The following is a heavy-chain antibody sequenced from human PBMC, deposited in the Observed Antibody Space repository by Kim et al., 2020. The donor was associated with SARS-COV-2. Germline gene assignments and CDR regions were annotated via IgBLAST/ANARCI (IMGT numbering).Heavy chain of an antibody. Sequence: SETLSLTCTVSGVSISSSSYYWGWIRQPPGQGLEWIVSIYYSGSTYYNPSLKSRVTISVDTSKNQFSLKLSPVTAADTAVYYCARNYDSSFDDAFDIWV. CDR3: ARNYDSSFDDAFDI. V-gene: IGHV4-39*01. J-gene: IGHJ3*02. CDR2: IYYSGST. CDR1: GVSISSSSYY. D-gene: IGHD3-22*01.